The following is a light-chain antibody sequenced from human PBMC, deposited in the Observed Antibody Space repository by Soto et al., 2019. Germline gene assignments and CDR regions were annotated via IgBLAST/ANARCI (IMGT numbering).Light chain of an antibody. V-gene: IGKV1-12*01. CDR2: AAS. CDR1: QGINTW. Sequence: DIQMTQSPSSVSAFVGDTVTITCRASQGINTWLAWYQQKPGKAPKALIFAASILQGGVPSRFSGSGSGTDFTLTISSLQPEDSATYYCQQANSFPITFGQGTLLEIK. J-gene: IGKJ5*01. CDR3: QQANSFPIT.